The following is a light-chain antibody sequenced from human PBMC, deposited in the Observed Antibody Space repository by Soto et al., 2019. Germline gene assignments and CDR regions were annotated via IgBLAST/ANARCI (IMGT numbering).Light chain of an antibody. J-gene: IGLJ3*02. CDR1: SSDVGGYNF. Sequence: QSALTQPASVSGSPGQSITISCTGTSSDVGGYNFVSWYQQHPGKAPKLIIYEVIKRPSGVSDRFSGSKSGNTASLTISGLEAEDEADYYCCSYAGTTSLVFGGGTKLTVL. CDR2: EVI. V-gene: IGLV2-23*02. CDR3: CSYAGTTSLV.